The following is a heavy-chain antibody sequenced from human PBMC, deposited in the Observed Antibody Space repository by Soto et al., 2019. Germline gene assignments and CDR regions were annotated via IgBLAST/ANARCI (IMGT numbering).Heavy chain of an antibody. CDR3: ATKKGIEGANDWFDP. D-gene: IGHD1-26*01. J-gene: IGHJ5*02. Sequence: QLQLQESGPGLVKPSETLSLTCTVSGGSISGSTYYWGWSRQPPGKGLEYIGIIYYSGSTYYNPSLKSGVPISLDTSEHQVSLKLSYGTAADTAVYYCATKKGIEGANDWFDPWGQGTLVTVSS. V-gene: IGHV4-39*01. CDR1: GGSISGSTYY. CDR2: IYYSGST.